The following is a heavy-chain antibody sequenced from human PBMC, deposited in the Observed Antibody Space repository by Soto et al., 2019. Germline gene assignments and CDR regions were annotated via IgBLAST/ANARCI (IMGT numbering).Heavy chain of an antibody. Sequence: EVQLVESGGGLVQPGGALRLSCAASGFTFSSYWMHWVRQAPGKGLVWVSRINSDGSSTSYADSVKGRFTISRDNAKKKVYLQMIRLRAEDTAVYYCASHPLTMTYLDYWGQGTLVTVSS. D-gene: IGHD3-22*01. J-gene: IGHJ4*01. CDR1: GFTFSSYW. CDR3: ASHPLTMTYLDY. V-gene: IGHV3-74*01. CDR2: INSDGSST.